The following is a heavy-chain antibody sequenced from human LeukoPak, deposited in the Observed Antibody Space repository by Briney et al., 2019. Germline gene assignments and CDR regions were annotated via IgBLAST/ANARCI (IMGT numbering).Heavy chain of an antibody. Sequence: SSETLSLTCAVSGGSISSGGYSWSWIRQPPGKGLEWIGYIYHSGSTYYNPSLKSRVTISVDTSKNQFSLKLSSVTAADTAVYYCARVRGYRSDPWGQGTLVTVSS. J-gene: IGHJ5*02. D-gene: IGHD3-3*01. CDR2: IYHSGST. CDR3: ARVRGYRSDP. V-gene: IGHV4-30-2*01. CDR1: GGSISSGGYS.